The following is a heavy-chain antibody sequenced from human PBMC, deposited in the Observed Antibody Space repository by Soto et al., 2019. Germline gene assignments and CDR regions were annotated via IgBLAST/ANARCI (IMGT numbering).Heavy chain of an antibody. CDR3: ARPLQQLAPKFDY. J-gene: IGHJ4*02. D-gene: IGHD6-13*01. V-gene: IGHV1-18*01. Sequence: GASVKFSCKASGYTLTSYGISWVRQAPGQVLECMVWISANNGNTNXXXKLQGRVXXTTDTSTNTAXMELRXLRSDDTAVDYCARPLQQLAPKFDYWRQGTLVTVSS. CDR1: GYTLTSYG. CDR2: ISANNGNT.